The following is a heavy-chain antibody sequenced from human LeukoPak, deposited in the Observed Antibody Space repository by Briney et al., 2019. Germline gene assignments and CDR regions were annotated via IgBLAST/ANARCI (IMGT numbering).Heavy chain of an antibody. CDR2: INKDGSED. J-gene: IGHJ4*02. CDR1: GFTFNNYW. D-gene: IGHD3-10*01. Sequence: PGGSLRLSCAASGFTFNNYWMSWVRQAPGKGLEWVANINKDGSEDYYVDSVKGRFTISRDNAKNSLYLQMNSLRAEDTALYYCAKALVWFGELVDWGQGTLVTVSS. CDR3: AKALVWFGELVD. V-gene: IGHV3-7*03.